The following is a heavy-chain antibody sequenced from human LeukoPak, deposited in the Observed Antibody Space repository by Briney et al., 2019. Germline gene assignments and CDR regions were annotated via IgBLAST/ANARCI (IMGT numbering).Heavy chain of an antibody. CDR1: GFTFSSYS. V-gene: IGHV3-48*01. Sequence: GGSLRLSCAASGFTFSSYSMNWVRQAPGEGQEWVSYIDSGSSTIYYADSVKGRFTVSRDNAKNSLYLQMNSLRAEDTALYYCAKGFYDSSGYYYEGASSTYYFDYWGQGTLVTVSS. CDR3: AKGFYDSSGYYYEGASSTYYFDY. D-gene: IGHD3-22*01. J-gene: IGHJ4*02. CDR2: IDSGSSTI.